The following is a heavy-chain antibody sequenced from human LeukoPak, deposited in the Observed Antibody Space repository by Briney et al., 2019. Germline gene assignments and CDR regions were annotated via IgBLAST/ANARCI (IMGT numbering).Heavy chain of an antibody. V-gene: IGHV3-23*01. CDR2: ISGSGGST. J-gene: IGHJ6*02. CDR3: AKRASDYSSSWYNYYYYGMDV. D-gene: IGHD6-13*01. Sequence: PGGSLRLSCAASGFTFSSYAMSWVRQAPGKGLEWVSAISGSGGSTYYADSAKGRFTISRDNSKNTLYLQMNSLRAEDTAVYYCAKRASDYSSSWYNYYYYGMDVWGQGTTVTVSS. CDR1: GFTFSSYA.